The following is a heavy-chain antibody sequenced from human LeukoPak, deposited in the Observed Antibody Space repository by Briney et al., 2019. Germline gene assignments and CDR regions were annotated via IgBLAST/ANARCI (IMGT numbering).Heavy chain of an antibody. Sequence: SETLSLTCTVSGGSISSYYWSWIRQPPGKGLEWIGYIYYSGSTNYNPSLKSRVTISVDTSKNQFSLKLSSVIAADTAVYYCARDSRDGYNQFDYWGQGTLVTVSS. CDR1: GGSISSYY. CDR2: IYYSGST. D-gene: IGHD5-24*01. V-gene: IGHV4-59*01. CDR3: ARDSRDGYNQFDY. J-gene: IGHJ4*02.